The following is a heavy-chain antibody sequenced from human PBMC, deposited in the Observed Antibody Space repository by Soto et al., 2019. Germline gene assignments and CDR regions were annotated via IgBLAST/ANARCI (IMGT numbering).Heavy chain of an antibody. J-gene: IGHJ4*02. CDR3: AREPGV. Sequence: NPSETLSLTCTVSGGSISSYYWSWIRQPPGKGLEWIGYIYYSGSTYYNPSLKSRVTISVDTSKNQFSLKLSSVTAADTAVYYCAREPGVWGQGSLVTVSS. V-gene: IGHV4-59*12. CDR1: GGSISSYY. D-gene: IGHD3-10*01. CDR2: IYYSGST.